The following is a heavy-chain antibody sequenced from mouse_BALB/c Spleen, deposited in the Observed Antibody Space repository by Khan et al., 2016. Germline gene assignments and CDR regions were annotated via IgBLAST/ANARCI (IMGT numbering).Heavy chain of an antibody. D-gene: IGHD2-10*02. CDR3: ASWGYGNYLYHAIDY. CDR1: GYTFTRFW. V-gene: IGHV1-7*01. J-gene: IGHJ4*01. Sequence: QVQLKESGAELAKPGASVKMSCKASGYTFTRFWMHWVKQRPGQGLEWIGYINPGSNYTDYNQNFKDKATLTADKSSSTAYMLLSSLTSDDSAVYFCASWGYGNYLYHAIDYWGQGISVTVSS. CDR2: INPGSNYT.